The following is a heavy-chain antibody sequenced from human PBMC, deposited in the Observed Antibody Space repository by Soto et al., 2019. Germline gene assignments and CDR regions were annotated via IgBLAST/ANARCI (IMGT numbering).Heavy chain of an antibody. CDR3: AWSSSTSHDYGLDV. V-gene: IGHV4-30-4*01. CDR2: VYYTRST. D-gene: IGHD6-6*01. CDR1: GGSFDSGDYY. J-gene: IGHJ6*02. Sequence: QVQLQESGPGLVQPSQTLSLTCSVSGGSFDSGDYYWHWIRQPPGKFLEYTGYVYYTRSTYYNPSLESRFTISRDTSENQFSLKLNSVTAADTAVYFCAWSSSTSHDYGLDVWGQGTTVTVSS.